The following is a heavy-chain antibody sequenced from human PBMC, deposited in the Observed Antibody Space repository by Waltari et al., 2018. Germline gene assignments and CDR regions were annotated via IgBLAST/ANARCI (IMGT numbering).Heavy chain of an antibody. CDR1: GFTFSSYS. CDR2: ISSSSSTI. V-gene: IGHV3-48*01. J-gene: IGHJ6*02. D-gene: IGHD2-2*01. Sequence: EVQLVESGGGLVQPGGSLRLSCAASGFTFSSYSMNWVRQAPGTGLEWVSYISSSSSTIYYADSVKGRFTISRDNAKNSLYLQMNSLRAEDTAVYYCATLVVPAASLGYYYGMDVWGQGTTVTVSS. CDR3: ATLVVPAASLGYYYGMDV.